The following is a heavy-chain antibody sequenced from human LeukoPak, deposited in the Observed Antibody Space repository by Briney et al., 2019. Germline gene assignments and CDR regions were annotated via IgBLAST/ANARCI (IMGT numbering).Heavy chain of an antibody. V-gene: IGHV1-46*01. CDR3: ARDGSSLPEGMDV. J-gene: IGHJ6*02. D-gene: IGHD2-2*01. CDR1: GYTFTSYY. CDR2: INPSGGSL. Sequence: GASVKVSCKASGYTFTSYYMHWVRQAPGQGLEWMGIINPSGGSLSYAQKFQGRVTTTRDTSTSTVYMELSSLRSEDTAVYYCARDGSSLPEGMDVWGQGTTVTVSS.